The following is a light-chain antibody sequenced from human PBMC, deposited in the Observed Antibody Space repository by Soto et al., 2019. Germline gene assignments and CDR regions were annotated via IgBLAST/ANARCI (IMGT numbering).Light chain of an antibody. V-gene: IGKV3-15*01. CDR3: QQYNTLYT. Sequence: EIVMTQSPATLSVSLGERATLSCRASQSVSSNLAWYQQKPGQAPRLLIYGASTRATGIPARFSGSGSGTEFTLTISSLQSEDFAVYYCQQYNTLYTFGQGTKLEIK. CDR2: GAS. J-gene: IGKJ2*01. CDR1: QSVSSN.